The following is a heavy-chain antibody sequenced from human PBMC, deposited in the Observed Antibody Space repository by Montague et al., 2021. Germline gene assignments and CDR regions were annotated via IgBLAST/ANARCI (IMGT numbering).Heavy chain of an antibody. CDR2: IYSSGNT. CDR1: GDSMNTYK. D-gene: IGHD1-26*01. CDR3: SREWSGFDF. Sequence: SETLSLTCTVSGDSMNTYKWNWIRQPPGKGLEWIGYIYSSGNTNYNPSLKGRVTISVDTSRNQFSLEVSSVTAADTAMYYCSREWSGFDFWGKGTMVTVSS. J-gene: IGHJ3*01. V-gene: IGHV4-59*01.